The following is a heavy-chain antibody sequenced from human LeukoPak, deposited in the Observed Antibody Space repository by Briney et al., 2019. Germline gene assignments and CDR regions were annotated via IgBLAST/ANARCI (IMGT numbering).Heavy chain of an antibody. J-gene: IGHJ2*01. D-gene: IGHD5-12*01. CDR3: AKDRVAHFFYWYFDL. CDR2: ISGSGGST. V-gene: IGHV3-23*01. CDR1: GFTFSSYA. Sequence: GGSLRLSCAASGFTFSSYAMSWVRRAPGQGLEWVSGISGSGGSTLYADSVKGRFTISRDNSKKTVYLQMNSLRAEDTAVYYCAKDRVAHFFYWYFDLWGRGTLVTVSS.